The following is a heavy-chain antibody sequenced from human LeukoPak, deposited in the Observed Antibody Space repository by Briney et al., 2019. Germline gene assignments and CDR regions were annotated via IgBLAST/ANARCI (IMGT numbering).Heavy chain of an antibody. CDR3: ARGYCSSTSCRSSNHDY. CDR1: GYTFTGYY. CDR2: INPNSGGT. J-gene: IGHJ4*02. V-gene: IGHV1-2*02. D-gene: IGHD2-2*01. Sequence: ASVKVSCEASGYTFTGYYVHWVRQAPGQGLEWMGWINPNSGGTNYAQKFQGRVTMTRDTSISTAYMELSRLRSDDTAVYYCARGYCSSTSCRSSNHDYWGQGTLVTVSS.